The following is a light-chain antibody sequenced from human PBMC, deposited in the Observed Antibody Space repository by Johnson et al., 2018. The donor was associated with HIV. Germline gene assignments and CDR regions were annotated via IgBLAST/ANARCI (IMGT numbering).Light chain of an antibody. CDR1: SSNIGNNY. CDR2: DNN. CDR3: GTWDSSLGAFV. V-gene: IGLV1-51*01. J-gene: IGLJ1*01. Sequence: QSVLTQPPSVSAAPGQKVTISCSGSSSNIGNNYVSWYQQLPGTAPKLLIYDNNKRPSGIPDRFSGSKSGTSATLGITGLQTGDGADYYCGTWDSSLGAFVFGTWTKFAVL.